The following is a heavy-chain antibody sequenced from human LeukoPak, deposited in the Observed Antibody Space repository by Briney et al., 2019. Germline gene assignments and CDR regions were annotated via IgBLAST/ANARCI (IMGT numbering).Heavy chain of an antibody. CDR2: IEEDGSAK. J-gene: IGHJ4*02. CDR1: GSTFTNYA. V-gene: IGHV3-7*05. CDR3: ARAGQPNY. Sequence: GGSLRLSCAVSGSTFTNYAMSWVRQAPGRGLEWVAKIEEDGSAKYYMDSVKGRFSIYRDNAKNSLYLQMYSLRAEDTAMYYCARAGQPNYWGQGTLVTVSS. D-gene: IGHD3-10*01.